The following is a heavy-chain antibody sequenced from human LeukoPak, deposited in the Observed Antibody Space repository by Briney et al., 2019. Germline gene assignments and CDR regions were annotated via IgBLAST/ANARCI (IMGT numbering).Heavy chain of an antibody. Sequence: PSETLSLTCTVSGGSISSSSYYWGWIRQPPGKGLEWIGSIYYSGSTYYNPSLKSRVTISVDTSKNQFSLKLSSVTAADMAVYYCVRRGGSGSLFDYWGQGTLVTVSS. CDR1: GGSISSSSYY. CDR3: VRRGGSGSLFDY. CDR2: IYYSGST. D-gene: IGHD3-10*01. J-gene: IGHJ4*02. V-gene: IGHV4-39*01.